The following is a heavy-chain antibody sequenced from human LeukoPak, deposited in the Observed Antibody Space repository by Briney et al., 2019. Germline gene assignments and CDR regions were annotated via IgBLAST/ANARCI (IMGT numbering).Heavy chain of an antibody. D-gene: IGHD2-15*01. V-gene: IGHV3-23*01. CDR2: ISGSGGST. CDR1: GFTFSSYA. CDR3: AKSGCSGGSCYSASFDY. Sequence: GGSLRPSCAASGFTFSSYAMSWVRQAPGKGLEWVSAISGSGGSTYYADSVKGRFTISRDNSKNTLYLQMNSLRAEDTAVYYCAKSGCSGGSCYSASFDYWGQGTLVTVSS. J-gene: IGHJ4*02.